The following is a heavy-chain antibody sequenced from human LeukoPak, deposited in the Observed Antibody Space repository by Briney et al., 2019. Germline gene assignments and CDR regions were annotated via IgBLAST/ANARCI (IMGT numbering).Heavy chain of an antibody. V-gene: IGHV3-48*03. Sequence: PGGSLRLSCAASGFTFSSYEMNWVRQAPGKGLEWVSYISSSGSTIYYADSVKGRFTISRDNAKNLLYLQMNSLRAEDTAVYYCARDLSGYSYGYFNYYGMDVWGQGTTVTVSS. CDR3: ARDLSGYSYGYFNYYGMDV. J-gene: IGHJ6*02. D-gene: IGHD5-18*01. CDR1: GFTFSSYE. CDR2: ISSSGSTI.